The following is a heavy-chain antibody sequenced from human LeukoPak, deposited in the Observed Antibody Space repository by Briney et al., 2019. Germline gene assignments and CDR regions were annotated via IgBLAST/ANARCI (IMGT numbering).Heavy chain of an antibody. CDR1: AFTFSDYS. J-gene: IGHJ4*02. D-gene: IGHD1-26*01. Sequence: GGSLRLSCAASAFTFSDYSMNWVRQARGKGLEWISYISGRSSTIYYADSVKGRFTISRDNAKNSMYLQMNSLRAEDTAVYYCARDRIKSGSYYFDYWGQGTLVSVSS. V-gene: IGHV3-48*01. CDR2: ISGRSSTI. CDR3: ARDRIKSGSYYFDY.